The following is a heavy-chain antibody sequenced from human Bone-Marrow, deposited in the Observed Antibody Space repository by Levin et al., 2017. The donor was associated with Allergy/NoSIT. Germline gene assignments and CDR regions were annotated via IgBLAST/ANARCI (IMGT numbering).Heavy chain of an antibody. CDR1: GFTFSNSW. CDR2: IKEDGSEK. D-gene: IGHD5-24*01. CDR3: ARDEFRRATIGARWFDP. Sequence: PGGSLRLSCAASGFTFSNSWMSWVRQPPGKGLEWVANIKEDGSEKYYVDSVKGRFTISRDNAKNSLYVQMNSLRAEDPAVYYCARDEFRRATIGARWFDPWGQGTLVIVSS. J-gene: IGHJ5*02. V-gene: IGHV3-7*01.